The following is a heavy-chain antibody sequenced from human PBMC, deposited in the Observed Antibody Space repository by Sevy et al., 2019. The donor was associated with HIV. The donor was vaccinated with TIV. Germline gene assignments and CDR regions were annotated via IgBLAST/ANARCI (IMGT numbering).Heavy chain of an antibody. V-gene: IGHV3-53*01. CDR1: GFNVNDNY. D-gene: IGHD3-16*02. J-gene: IGHJ6*02. CDR3: AGDRRFCGNECYLYYYYGMDV. CDR2: IHADGSS. Sequence: GGSLRLSCAASGFNVNDNYMTWVRQAPGKGLEWVSIIHADGSSYYPDSVKGRFPMSRDDSKNIGNLQMNRLRADETAVYYCAGDRRFCGNECYLYYYYGMDVWGQGTAVTVSS.